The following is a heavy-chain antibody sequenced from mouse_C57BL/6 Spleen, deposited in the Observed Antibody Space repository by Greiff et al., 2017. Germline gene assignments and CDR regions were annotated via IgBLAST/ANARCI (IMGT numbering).Heavy chain of an antibody. Sequence: EVQLQESGPGLVKPSLSLSLTCSVTGYSITSGYYWNWIRQFPGNKLEWMGYISYDGSNNYNPSLKNRISITRDTSKNQFFLKLNSVTTEDTATYYCARDYYSNYGYYFDYWGQGTTLTVSS. J-gene: IGHJ2*01. CDR3: ARDYYSNYGYYFDY. CDR2: ISYDGSN. CDR1: GYSITSGYY. V-gene: IGHV3-6*01. D-gene: IGHD2-5*01.